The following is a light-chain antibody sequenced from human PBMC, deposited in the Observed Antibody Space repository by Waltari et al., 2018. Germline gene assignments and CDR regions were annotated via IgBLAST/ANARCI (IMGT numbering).Light chain of an antibody. Sequence: QSALTQPASVSGSPAPSLTLSCPGTSSDDGGTNYLPSYHQHPGKAPKLMLYDVSKWPSGVSNRFSGSKSGNTASLTISGLQAEDEADYYCASYISSSTLELFGGGTSLTVL. CDR1: SSDDGGTNY. CDR2: DVS. J-gene: IGLJ2*01. CDR3: ASYISSSTLEL. V-gene: IGLV2-14*03.